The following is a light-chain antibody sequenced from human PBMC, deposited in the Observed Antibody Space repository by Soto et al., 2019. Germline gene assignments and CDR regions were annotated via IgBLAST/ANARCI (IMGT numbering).Light chain of an antibody. Sequence: VFTHSPATLSLSPGERATLSCRASQSVSSYLAWYQQKPGQAPRLLIYDASNRATGIPARFSGSGSGTDFTLTISSLEPEDFAVYYCQQRSNWPTFGQGTRLEIK. J-gene: IGKJ5*01. CDR1: QSVSSY. CDR2: DAS. V-gene: IGKV3-11*01. CDR3: QQRSNWPT.